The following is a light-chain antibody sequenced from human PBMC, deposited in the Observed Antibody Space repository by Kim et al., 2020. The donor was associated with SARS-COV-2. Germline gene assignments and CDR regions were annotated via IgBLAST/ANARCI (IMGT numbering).Light chain of an antibody. Sequence: EIVLTQSPGTLSLSPGERASLSCRASQTIGSSFLAWYQQKRGQAPRLLIYGASSRATGIPGRFSGSGSGTDFTLTINSLEPEDVAVYYCQQYETSPCTFGQGTKLEI. CDR2: GAS. J-gene: IGKJ2*02. V-gene: IGKV3-20*01. CDR3: QQYETSPCT. CDR1: QTIGSSF.